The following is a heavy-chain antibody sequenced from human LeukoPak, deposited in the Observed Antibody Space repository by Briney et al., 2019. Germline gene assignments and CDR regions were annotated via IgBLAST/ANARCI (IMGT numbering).Heavy chain of an antibody. CDR1: GFTFSTHA. Sequence: GGSLRLSCSASGFTFSTHAMYWVRQAPGKGLEYVSGMSSNGGSTNYADSVKGRFTISRDNSKNTLDLQMSSLRAEDTAVYYCVKSDRRDDGEYGLGSGGQGTLVTVSS. J-gene: IGHJ4*02. CDR3: VKSDRRDDGEYGLGS. D-gene: IGHD4-17*01. CDR2: MSSNGGST. V-gene: IGHV3-64D*06.